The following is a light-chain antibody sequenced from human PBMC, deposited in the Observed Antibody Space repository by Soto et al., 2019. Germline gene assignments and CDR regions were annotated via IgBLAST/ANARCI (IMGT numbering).Light chain of an antibody. CDR3: QHYSNWPPWT. J-gene: IGKJ1*01. CDR1: QSVSTN. CDR2: GAS. Sequence: EIVMTQSPATLSVSPGERATLSYRTSQSVSTNLAWYQQKPGQAPRLLIYGASTRATGIPARFSGSGSGTEFTLTISSLQSEDFAVYYCQHYSNWPPWTFGQGTKVEVK. V-gene: IGKV3-15*01.